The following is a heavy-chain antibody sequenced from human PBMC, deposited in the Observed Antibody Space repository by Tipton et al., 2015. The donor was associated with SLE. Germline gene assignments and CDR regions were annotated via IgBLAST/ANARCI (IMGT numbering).Heavy chain of an antibody. CDR2: IYHSGNT. J-gene: IGHJ4*02. V-gene: IGHV4-4*08. CDR3: ARDTLGGLDY. D-gene: IGHD7-27*01. Sequence: TLSLTCTVSGGSISNYSWSWIRQPSGKGLEWIGSIYHSGNTYSNPSLKSRVTISVDTSKNQFSLKMSSVTAADTAVYYCARDTLGGLDYWGQGTLVTVSS. CDR1: GGSISNYS.